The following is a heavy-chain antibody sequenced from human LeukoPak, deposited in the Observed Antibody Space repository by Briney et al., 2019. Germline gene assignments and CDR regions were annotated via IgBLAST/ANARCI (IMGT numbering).Heavy chain of an antibody. CDR3: ARVPDLRYCSGGSCYRFDY. Sequence: ASVKVSCKASGYTFTSYDINWVRQATGQGLEWMGWMNPNSGNTGYAQKFQGRVTMTRSTSISTAYMGLSSLRSEDTAVYYCARVPDLRYCSGGSCYRFDYWGQGTLVTVSS. CDR1: GYTFTSYD. V-gene: IGHV1-8*01. J-gene: IGHJ4*02. CDR2: MNPNSGNT. D-gene: IGHD2-15*01.